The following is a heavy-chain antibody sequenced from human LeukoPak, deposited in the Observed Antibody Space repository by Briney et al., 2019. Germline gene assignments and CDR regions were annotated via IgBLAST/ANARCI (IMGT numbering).Heavy chain of an antibody. D-gene: IGHD6-19*01. J-gene: IGHJ5*02. CDR1: GGTFSSYA. V-gene: IGHV1-69*04. CDR2: IIPILGIA. Sequence: ASVKVSCKASGGTFSSYAISWVRQAPGQGLEWMGRIIPILGIANYAQKFQGRVTISADKSTSTAYMEMNSLTSEDTAVYYCARDTAVAPSSNWFDPWGRGTLVTVSS. CDR3: ARDTAVAPSSNWFDP.